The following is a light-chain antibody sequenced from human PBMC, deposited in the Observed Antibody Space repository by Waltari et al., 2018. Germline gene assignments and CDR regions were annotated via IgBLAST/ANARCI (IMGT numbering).Light chain of an antibody. Sequence: DIVMTQSPDSLAVALVERATSHCKSTQSVFYSSNNRNYLGWYQHKLGQPHKLLIYWASTRESGVPDRFSGSGSGTDFTLTISSLQAEDVAVYYCQQYFATPRTFGQGTKVEIK. CDR1: QSVFYSSNNRNY. CDR2: WAS. CDR3: QQYFATPRT. V-gene: IGKV4-1*01. J-gene: IGKJ1*01.